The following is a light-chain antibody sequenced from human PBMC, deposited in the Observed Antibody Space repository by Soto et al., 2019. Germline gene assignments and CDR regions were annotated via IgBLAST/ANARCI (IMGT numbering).Light chain of an antibody. Sequence: QSVLTQPPSASGSPGQSVTISCTGTSSDVGAYDYVSWYQQHPGKAPKLVIYEINKRPSGVPDRFSGSKSGNTASLTVSGPQAEDEADYYCSSFAGSNNFPYVFGTGTKVTVL. J-gene: IGLJ1*01. CDR2: EIN. CDR3: SSFAGSNNFPYV. CDR1: SSDVGAYDY. V-gene: IGLV2-8*01.